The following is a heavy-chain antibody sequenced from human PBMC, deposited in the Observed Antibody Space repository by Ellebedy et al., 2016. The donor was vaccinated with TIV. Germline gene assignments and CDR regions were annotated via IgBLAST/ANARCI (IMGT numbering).Heavy chain of an antibody. CDR1: GGSISSYY. V-gene: IGHV4-39*07. D-gene: IGHD4-17*01. J-gene: IGHJ5*02. Sequence: SETLSLTXTVSGGSISSYYWGWIRQPPGKGLEWIGSIYYSGSTYYNPSLKSRVTISVDTSKNQFSLKLSSVTAADTAVYYCARDKRGDRGWFNPWGQGTLVTVSS. CDR3: ARDKRGDRGWFNP. CDR2: IYYSGST.